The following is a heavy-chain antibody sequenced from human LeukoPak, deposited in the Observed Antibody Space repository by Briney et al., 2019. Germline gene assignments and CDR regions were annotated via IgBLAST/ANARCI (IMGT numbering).Heavy chain of an antibody. CDR1: GGSINNYY. J-gene: IGHJ4*02. D-gene: IGHD5-18*01. CDR2: ISYTGTT. CDR3: ATGPHTALDY. Sequence: NPSETLSLTCTVSGGSINNYYWNWIRQPPGKGLEWIGYISYTGTTIYNPSLKTRVTISVDTSNQLSLKLSSVTAADTAMYYCATGPHTALDYWGQGTLVTVSS. V-gene: IGHV4-59*08.